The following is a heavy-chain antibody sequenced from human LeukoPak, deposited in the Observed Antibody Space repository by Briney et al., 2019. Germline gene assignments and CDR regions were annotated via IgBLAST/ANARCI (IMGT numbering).Heavy chain of an antibody. CDR1: SYSISSGYY. CDR3: ARFYVDTAPHFDY. V-gene: IGHV4-38-2*02. Sequence: SETLSLTCTVSSYSISSGYYWGWIRQPPRKGLEWIGSIYHSGSTYYNPSLKSRVTISVDTSKNQFSLKLSSVTAADTAVYYCARFYVDTAPHFDYWGQGTLVTVSS. CDR2: IYHSGST. J-gene: IGHJ4*02. D-gene: IGHD5-18*01.